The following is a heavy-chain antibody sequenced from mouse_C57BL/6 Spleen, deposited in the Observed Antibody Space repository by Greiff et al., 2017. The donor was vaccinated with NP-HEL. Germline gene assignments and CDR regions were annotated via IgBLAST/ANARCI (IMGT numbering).Heavy chain of an antibody. CDR3: VRQLGYSKWEFAY. CDR2: IRSKSNNYAT. CDR1: GFSFNTYA. V-gene: IGHV10-1*01. J-gene: IGHJ3*01. Sequence: EVKLVESGGGLVQPKGSLKLSCAASGFSFNTYAMNWVRQAPGKGLEWVARIRSKSNNYATYYADSVKDRFTISRDDSESMLYLQMNNLETEDTAMYDCVRQLGYSKWEFAYWGQGTLVTVSA. D-gene: IGHD2-5*01.